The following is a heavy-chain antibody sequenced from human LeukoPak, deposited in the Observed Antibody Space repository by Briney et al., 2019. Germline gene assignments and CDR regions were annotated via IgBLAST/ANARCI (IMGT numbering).Heavy chain of an antibody. Sequence: GASVSVSFKASGYTFTVYYMHWVRQPPGQGLEWMGWINPNSGGTNYAQKFQGRVTMTKDTSISTAYMELSRLRSDDTAVYYCARGVTYYYDSSGYQFDYWGQGTLVTVSS. CDR2: INPNSGGT. J-gene: IGHJ4*02. V-gene: IGHV1-2*02. CDR3: ARGVTYYYDSSGYQFDY. D-gene: IGHD3-22*01. CDR1: GYTFTVYY.